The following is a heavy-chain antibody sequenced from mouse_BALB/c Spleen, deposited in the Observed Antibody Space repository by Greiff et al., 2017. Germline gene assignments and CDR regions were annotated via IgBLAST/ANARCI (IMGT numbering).Heavy chain of an antibody. CDR2: ILPGSGST. J-gene: IGHJ4*01. CDR1: GYTFSSYW. Sequence: VKLMESGAELMKPGASVKISCKATGYTFSSYWIEWVKQRPGHGLEWIGEILPGSGSTNYNEKFKGKATFTADTSSNTAYMQLSSLTSEDSAVYYCARARDYDGYYAMDYWGQGTSVTVSS. V-gene: IGHV1-9*01. D-gene: IGHD2-4*01. CDR3: ARARDYDGYYAMDY.